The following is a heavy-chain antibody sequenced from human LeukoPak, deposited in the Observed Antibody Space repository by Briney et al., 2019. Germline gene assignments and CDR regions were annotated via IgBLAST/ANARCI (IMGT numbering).Heavy chain of an antibody. CDR3: ATKLPAALKRDY. V-gene: IGHV3-23*01. Sequence: GGSLRLSCAASGFTFDDYAMHWVRQAPGKGLEWVSAISGSGGSTYYADSVKGRFTISRDNSKNTLYLQMNSLRAEDTAVYYCATKLPAALKRDYWGQGTLVTVSS. D-gene: IGHD2-2*01. CDR1: GFTFDDYA. CDR2: ISGSGGST. J-gene: IGHJ4*02.